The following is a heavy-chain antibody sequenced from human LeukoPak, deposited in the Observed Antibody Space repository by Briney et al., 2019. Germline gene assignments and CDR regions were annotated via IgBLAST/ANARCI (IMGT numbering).Heavy chain of an antibody. V-gene: IGHV4-39*01. CDR1: GGSISSSNW. J-gene: IGHJ4*02. CDR2: IYYSGST. D-gene: IGHD1-14*01. Sequence: SETLSLTCAVSGGSISSSNWWSWVRQPPGKGLEWIGSIYYSGSTYYNPSLKSRVTISVDTSKNQFSLKLSSVTAADTAVYYCARHLHGIDYWGQGTLVTVSS. CDR3: ARHLHGIDY.